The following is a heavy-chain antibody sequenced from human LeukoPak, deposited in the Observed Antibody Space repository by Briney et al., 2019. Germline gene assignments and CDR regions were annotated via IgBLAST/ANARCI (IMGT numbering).Heavy chain of an antibody. CDR1: GGSISSSNW. D-gene: IGHD2-2*01. V-gene: IGHV4-4*02. J-gene: IGHJ6*02. CDR2: IYHSGST. Sequence: SGTLSLTCAVPGGSISSSNWWSWVRQPPGKGLEWIGEIYHSGSTNYNPSLKSRVTISVDKSKNQFSLKLSSVTAADTAVYYCAREDQLLSYGMDVWGQGTTVTVSS. CDR3: AREDQLLSYGMDV.